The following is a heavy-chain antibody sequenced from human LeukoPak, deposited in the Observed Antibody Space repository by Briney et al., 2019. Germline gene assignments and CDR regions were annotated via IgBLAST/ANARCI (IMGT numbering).Heavy chain of an antibody. J-gene: IGHJ4*02. CDR2: INAGNGNT. D-gene: IGHD6-19*01. Sequence: ASVKVSCKASGYTFTSYAMHWVRQAPGQRLEWMGWINAGNGNTKYSQKFQGRVTITRDTSASTAYMELSSLRSEDTAVYYCARDPSLLYSSGWPAYYFDYWSQGTLVTVSS. CDR3: ARDPSLLYSSGWPAYYFDY. CDR1: GYTFTSYA. V-gene: IGHV1-3*01.